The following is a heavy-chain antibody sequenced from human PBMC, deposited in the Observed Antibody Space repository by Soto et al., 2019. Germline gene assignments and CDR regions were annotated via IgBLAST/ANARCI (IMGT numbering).Heavy chain of an antibody. D-gene: IGHD6-13*01. Sequence: QVQLVQSGAEVKKPGASVKVCCKASGYTFTNYYIHWVRQAPGQGLEWMGIINPTSGSTNYAQKFQGRVTLTYDTSTTTVYMELSGLRSEDTAVLYCARDLAAGDHWGQGTLVTVSS. V-gene: IGHV1-46*01. CDR1: GYTFTNYY. CDR2: INPTSGST. CDR3: ARDLAAGDH. J-gene: IGHJ4*02.